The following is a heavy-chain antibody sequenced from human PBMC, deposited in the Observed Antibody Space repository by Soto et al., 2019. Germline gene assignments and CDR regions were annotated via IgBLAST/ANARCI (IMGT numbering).Heavy chain of an antibody. D-gene: IGHD6-13*01. CDR1: GFTFSNYA. J-gene: IGHJ4*02. CDR3: ATRPLTAAGFDY. CDR2: ITGSGRGT. V-gene: IGHV3-23*01. Sequence: EVQLLESGGGLVQPGESLRLSCAASGFTFSNYAMTWVRQAPGTGLDWVSVITGSGRGTYFVDSVKGWFTISRDNSNNTVYLRMSRLSAEATAVYYCATRPLTAAGFDYWGQGTLVCVSS.